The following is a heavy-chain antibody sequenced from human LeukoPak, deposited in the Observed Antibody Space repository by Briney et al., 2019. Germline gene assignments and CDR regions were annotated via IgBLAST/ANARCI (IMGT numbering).Heavy chain of an antibody. CDR3: ARRDYYDSSGFAFDI. Sequence: SETLSLTCTVSGYSISSGYYWGWIRQPPGKGLEWIGSIYHSGSTYYNPSLKSRVPISVDTSKNQFSLKLSSVTAADTAVYYCARRDYYDSSGFAFDIWGQGTMVTVSS. J-gene: IGHJ3*02. CDR1: GYSISSGYY. CDR2: IYHSGST. D-gene: IGHD3-22*01. V-gene: IGHV4-38-2*02.